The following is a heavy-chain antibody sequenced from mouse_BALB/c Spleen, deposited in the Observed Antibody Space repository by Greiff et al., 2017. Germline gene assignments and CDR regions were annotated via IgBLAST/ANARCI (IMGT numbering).Heavy chain of an antibody. CDR3: ARGGYDGAWFAY. J-gene: IGHJ3*01. Sequence: EVKLVESGPELEKPGASVKISCKASGYSFTGYNMNWVKQSNGKSLEWIGNIDPYYGGTSYNQKFKGKATLTVDKSSSTAYMQLKSLTSEDSAVYYCARGGYDGAWFAYWGQGTLVTVSA. V-gene: IGHV1-39*01. D-gene: IGHD2-2*01. CDR2: IDPYYGGT. CDR1: GYSFTGYN.